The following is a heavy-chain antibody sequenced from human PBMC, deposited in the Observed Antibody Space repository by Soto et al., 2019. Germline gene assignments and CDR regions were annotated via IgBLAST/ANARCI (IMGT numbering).Heavy chain of an antibody. V-gene: IGHV4-4*07. D-gene: IGHD6-13*01. Sequence: QVQLQESGPGLVKPSETLSLTCTVSSGSISSYYWSWIRQPAGKGMEWVGRIHTTDSTNYNPSLKSRVTMSIDTSNNQFSLKLYSLTAADTAVYYCARALSSAAGLYFDYWGQGTLVTVSS. CDR2: IHTTDST. CDR1: SGSISSYY. J-gene: IGHJ4*02. CDR3: ARALSSAAGLYFDY.